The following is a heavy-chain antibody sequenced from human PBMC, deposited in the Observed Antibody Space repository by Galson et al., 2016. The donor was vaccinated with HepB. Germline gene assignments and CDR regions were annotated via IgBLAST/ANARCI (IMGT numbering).Heavy chain of an antibody. CDR3: AHRGFMGELSPSSFDY. Sequence: PALVKPTQTLTLTCTFSGFSLTTSGVGVGWIRQPPGKALEWLALIYWDDFKHYSPSLKSRLTITKDTSKNQVVLTMTNMDPVDTATYYCAHRGFMGELSPSSFDYWGQGTVVTVSS. J-gene: IGHJ4*02. CDR1: GFSLTTSGVG. D-gene: IGHD3-16*02. V-gene: IGHV2-5*02. CDR2: IYWDDFK.